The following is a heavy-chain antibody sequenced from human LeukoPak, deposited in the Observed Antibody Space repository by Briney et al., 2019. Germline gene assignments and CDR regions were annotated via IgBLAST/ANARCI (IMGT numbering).Heavy chain of an antibody. CDR2: IYHSGST. D-gene: IGHD3-22*01. CDR3: ARHPRITMIVVAHFDY. CDR1: GYSISSGYY. Sequence: SETLSLTCTVSGYSISSGYYWGWIRQPPGKGLEWIGNIYHSGSTNYNPSLKSRVTISVDTSKNQFSLKLSSVTAADTAVYYCARHPRITMIVVAHFDYWGQGTLVTVSS. V-gene: IGHV4-38-2*02. J-gene: IGHJ4*02.